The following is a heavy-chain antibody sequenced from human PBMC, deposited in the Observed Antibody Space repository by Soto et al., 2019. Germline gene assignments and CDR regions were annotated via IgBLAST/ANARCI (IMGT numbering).Heavy chain of an antibody. CDR2: IYYSGST. CDR3: ARPSSTVSYGMDV. Sequence: SETLALTCTVSGGSIISSSYYWGWIRQTPGKGLEWIGSIYYSGSTYYNPSLKSRVTISVDTSKNQFSLKLSSVTAADTAVYYCARPSSTVSYGMDVWGQGTTVTVSS. D-gene: IGHD4-17*01. J-gene: IGHJ6*02. CDR1: GGSIISSSYY. V-gene: IGHV4-39*01.